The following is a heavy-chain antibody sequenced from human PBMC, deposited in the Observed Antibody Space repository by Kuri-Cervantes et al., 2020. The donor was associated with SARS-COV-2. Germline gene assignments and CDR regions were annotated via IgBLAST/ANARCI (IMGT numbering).Heavy chain of an antibody. V-gene: IGHV6-1*01. CDR3: AGGSSGRDY. CDR2: TFYRSKWHN. CDR1: GDSVSSNSAA. D-gene: IGHD6-19*01. J-gene: IGHJ4*02. Sequence: SQTLSLTCAISGDSVSSNSAAWSWIRQSPSRGLEWLGRTFYRSKWHNDYAVSVKGRITISPDTSKSQFSLRLNSVTPEDTAVYYCAGGSSGRDYWGQGTLVTVSS.